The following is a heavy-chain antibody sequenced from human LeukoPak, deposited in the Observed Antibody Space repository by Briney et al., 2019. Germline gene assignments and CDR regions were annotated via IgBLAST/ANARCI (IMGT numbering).Heavy chain of an antibody. J-gene: IGHJ6*03. CDR3: ARVAVVPAAMGYYYYMDV. V-gene: IGHV4-4*02. D-gene: IGHD2-2*01. CDR1: GGSISSSNW. CDR2: IYHSGST. Sequence: SETLSLTCAVSGGSISSSNWWSWVHQPPGKRQEWMGKIYHSGSTNYNPPHKSRATISVDKYKHQSPLKLRSVTAAATAVYYCARVAVVPAAMGYYYYMDVWGKGTTVTVSS.